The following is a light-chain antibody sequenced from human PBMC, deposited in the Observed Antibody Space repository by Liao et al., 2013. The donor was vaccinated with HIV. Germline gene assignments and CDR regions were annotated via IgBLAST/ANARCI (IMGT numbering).Light chain of an antibody. CDR3: QVWDHSSDQGV. Sequence: SYELTQPPSVSVAPGETARITCGGNNIGSRGVHWYQQKPDQAPVLVLYYDTDRPSGIPARFSGSNSGNTATLTISWVEAGDEADYYCQVWDHSSDQGVFGGGTKLTVL. CDR2: YDT. J-gene: IGLJ3*02. CDR1: NIGSRG. V-gene: IGLV3-21*04.